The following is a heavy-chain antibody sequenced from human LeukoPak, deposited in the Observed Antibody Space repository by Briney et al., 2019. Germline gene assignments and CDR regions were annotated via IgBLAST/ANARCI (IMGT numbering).Heavy chain of an antibody. V-gene: IGHV1-18*01. D-gene: IGHD1-26*01. CDR2: ISAFNGNT. J-gene: IGHJ4*02. CDR3: TRDPVGANGVFDY. Sequence: VASVKVSCKASGYIFYSYGISWVRQAPGQGLEWMGWISAFNGNTNYAQKFQGRVTMTTGTSTNTAYMELRSLSSDDTAVYFCTRDPVGANGVFDYWGQGTLVTVSS. CDR1: GYIFYSYG.